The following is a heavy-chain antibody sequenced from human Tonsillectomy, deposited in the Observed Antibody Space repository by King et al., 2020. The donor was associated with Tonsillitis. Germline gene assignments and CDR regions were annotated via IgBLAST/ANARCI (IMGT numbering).Heavy chain of an antibody. V-gene: IGHV1-69*01. CDR3: ARAQGSWQSMDSVVVPAYYYYYGMDV. CDR1: GGTFSSYA. CDR2: IIPIFGTA. D-gene: IGHD2-2*03. J-gene: IGHJ6*02. Sequence: VQLVQSGAEVKKPGSSVKVSCKASGGTFSSYAISWVRQAPGQGLEWMGGIIPIFGTANYAQKFQGRVTITADESTSTAYMELSSLRSEDTAVYYCARAQGSWQSMDSVVVPAYYYYYGMDVWGQGTTVTVSS.